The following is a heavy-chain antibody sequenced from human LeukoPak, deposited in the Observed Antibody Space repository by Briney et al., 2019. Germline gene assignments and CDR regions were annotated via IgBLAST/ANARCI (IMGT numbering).Heavy chain of an antibody. CDR1: GYTFTGYY. V-gene: IGHV1-2*02. CDR3: ARHSSSWSFDY. J-gene: IGHJ4*02. D-gene: IGHD6-13*01. CDR2: INPNSGGT. Sequence: ASVKVSCKASGYTFTGYYMHWVRQAPGQGLEWMGWINPNSGGTNYAQKFQGRVTMTRDTSISTAYMELSGMRSDDTAVYYCARHSSSWSFDYWGQGTLVAVSS.